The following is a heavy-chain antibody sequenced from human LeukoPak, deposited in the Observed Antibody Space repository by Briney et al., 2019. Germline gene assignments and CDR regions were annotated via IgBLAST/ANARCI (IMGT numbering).Heavy chain of an antibody. V-gene: IGHV3-48*01. CDR3: AREVDDSSGYYQPYYYYYGMDV. CDR2: ISSSSSTI. Sequence: GGSLRLSCAASGFTFSSYSMNWVRQAPGKGLEWVSYISSSSSTIYYADSVKGRFTISRDNSKNTLYLQMNSLRAEDTAVYYCAREVDDSSGYYQPYYYYYGMDVWGQGTTVTVSS. CDR1: GFTFSSYS. D-gene: IGHD3-22*01. J-gene: IGHJ6*02.